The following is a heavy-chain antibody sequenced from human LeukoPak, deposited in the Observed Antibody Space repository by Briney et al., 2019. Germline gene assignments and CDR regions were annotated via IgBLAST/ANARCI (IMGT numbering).Heavy chain of an antibody. J-gene: IGHJ5*02. CDR2: IYYSGST. CDR1: GGSMSPYH. CDR3: ARGSDFWSGYYGRNWFDP. D-gene: IGHD3-3*01. Sequence: SETLSLTCTVSGGSMSPYHWGWIRQPPGKGLEWTGYIYYSGSTNYNPSLKSRVTISVDTSKNQFSLKLSSVTAADTAVYYCARGSDFWSGYYGRNWFDPWGQGTLVTVSS. V-gene: IGHV4-59*12.